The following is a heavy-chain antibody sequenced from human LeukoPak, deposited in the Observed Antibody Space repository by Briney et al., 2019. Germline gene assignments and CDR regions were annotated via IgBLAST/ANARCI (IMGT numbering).Heavy chain of an antibody. Sequence: PSETLPLTCTVSGGSICSSSYYWGWIREPPGKGQEWIGRIYTSGSTNYNPSLKSRVTMSVDTSKNQFSLKLSSVTAADTAVYYCARDPGYYGSGTRGAFDIWGQGTMVTVSS. J-gene: IGHJ3*02. CDR3: ARDPGYYGSGTRGAFDI. CDR2: IYTSGST. CDR1: GGSICSSSYY. D-gene: IGHD3-10*01. V-gene: IGHV4-39*07.